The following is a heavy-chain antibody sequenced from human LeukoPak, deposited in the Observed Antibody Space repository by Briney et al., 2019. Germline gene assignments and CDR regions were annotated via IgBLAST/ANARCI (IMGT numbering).Heavy chain of an antibody. CDR2: FDPEDGET. CDR3: ATDGPFESSDYYDSSGYYL. CDR1: GYTLTELS. Sequence: ASVKVSYKVSGYTLTELSMHWVRQAPGKGLEWMEGFDPEDGETIYAQKFQGRVTMTEDTSTDTAYMELSSLRSEDTAVYYCATDGPFESSDYYDSSGYYLWGQGTLVTVSS. D-gene: IGHD3-22*01. J-gene: IGHJ5*02. V-gene: IGHV1-24*01.